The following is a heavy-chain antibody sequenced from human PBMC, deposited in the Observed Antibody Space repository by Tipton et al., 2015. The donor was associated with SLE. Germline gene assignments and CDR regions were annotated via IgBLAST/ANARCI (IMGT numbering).Heavy chain of an antibody. CDR2: ISSSGSTI. CDR1: GFTVSSNY. Sequence: SLRLSCAASGFTVSSNYMSWVRQAPGKGLEWVSYISSSGSTIYYADSVKGRFTISRDNAKNSLYLQMNSLRAEDTAVYYCARDWVTMVRGVIWYFDYWGQGTLVTVSS. V-gene: IGHV3-11*04. J-gene: IGHJ4*02. CDR3: ARDWVTMVRGVIWYFDY. D-gene: IGHD3-10*01.